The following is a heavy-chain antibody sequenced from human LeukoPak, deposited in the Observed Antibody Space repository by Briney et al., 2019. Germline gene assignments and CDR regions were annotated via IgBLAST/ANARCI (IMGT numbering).Heavy chain of an antibody. J-gene: IGHJ4*02. V-gene: IGHV3-53*01. CDR1: GFIVNNNY. CDR3: ARDAAAGAGVFDY. CDR2: FYSGGST. D-gene: IGHD6-13*01. Sequence: GGSLRLTCVVSGFIVNNNYINWVRQAPGKGLEWVSVFYSGGSTYYADSVKGRFTISRDNSKNTVFLQMNSLRAEDTAVYYCARDAAAGAGVFDYWGQGTLVTVSS.